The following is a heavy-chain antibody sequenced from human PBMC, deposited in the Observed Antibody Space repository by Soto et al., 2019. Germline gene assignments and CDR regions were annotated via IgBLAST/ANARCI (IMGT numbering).Heavy chain of an antibody. CDR3: ARGGSPVTSLDWYYYYYMDV. Sequence: GGSLRLSCAASGFTVSSNYMSWVRQAPGKGLEWVSVIYSGGSTYYADSVKGRFTISRDNSKKTLYLQMNSLRAEDTAVYYCARGGSPVTSLDWYYYYYMDVWGKGTTVTVSS. J-gene: IGHJ6*03. CDR1: GFTVSSNY. V-gene: IGHV3-66*01. D-gene: IGHD4-17*01. CDR2: IYSGGST.